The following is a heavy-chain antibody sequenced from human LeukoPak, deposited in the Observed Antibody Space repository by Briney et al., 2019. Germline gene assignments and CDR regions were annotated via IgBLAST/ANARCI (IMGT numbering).Heavy chain of an antibody. D-gene: IGHD6-13*01. J-gene: IGHJ4*02. V-gene: IGHV4-59*01. Sequence: SETLSLTCTVSGGSISSYYWSWIRQPPGKGLEWIGYIYYSGSTNYNPSLKSRVTISVDTSKNQFSLKLSSATVADTAVYYCARGRQQLAYWGQGTLVTVSS. CDR3: ARGRQQLAY. CDR1: GGSISSYY. CDR2: IYYSGST.